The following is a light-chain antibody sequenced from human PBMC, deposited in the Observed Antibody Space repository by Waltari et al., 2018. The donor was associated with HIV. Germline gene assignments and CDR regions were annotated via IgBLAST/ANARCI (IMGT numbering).Light chain of an antibody. Sequence: EIVMTQSPAPLSVSPGERATLSCRASQSVSTTLAWYQQKPGQAPRLLIYGASTRATGIPARFSGSGSGTEFTLTISSLQSEDFAVYYCQQYNNWPQSFGQGTTLEIK. V-gene: IGKV3-15*01. CDR3: QQYNNWPQS. CDR2: GAS. J-gene: IGKJ2*03. CDR1: QSVSTT.